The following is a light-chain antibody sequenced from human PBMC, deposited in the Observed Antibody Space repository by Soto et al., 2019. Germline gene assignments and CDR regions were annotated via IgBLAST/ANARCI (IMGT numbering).Light chain of an antibody. V-gene: IGKV3-20*01. CDR2: GAS. J-gene: IGKJ4*01. CDR1: QSVSSSY. CDR3: QHYRTS. Sequence: EIVLTQSPGTLSLSPGERATRSCRASQSVSSSYLAWYQQKPGQPPRLLIYGASSRATGIPDRFSGSGSGTDFTLTITRVEPEDFAVYYCQHYRTSFGGGTKVEIK.